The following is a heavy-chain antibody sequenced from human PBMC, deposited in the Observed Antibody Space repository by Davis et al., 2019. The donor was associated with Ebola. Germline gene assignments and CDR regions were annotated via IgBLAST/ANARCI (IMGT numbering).Heavy chain of an antibody. J-gene: IGHJ4*02. Sequence: GGSLRLSCAASGFTFDDYAMHWVRQAPGKGLEWVSLISGDGGSTYYADSVKGRFTISRDNAKNSLYLQMNSLRAEDTAVYYCARGSMITFGGVIVTSDTFDYWGQGTLVTVSS. CDR1: GFTFDDYA. CDR2: ISGDGGST. CDR3: ARGSMITFGGVIVTSDTFDY. D-gene: IGHD3-16*02. V-gene: IGHV3-43*02.